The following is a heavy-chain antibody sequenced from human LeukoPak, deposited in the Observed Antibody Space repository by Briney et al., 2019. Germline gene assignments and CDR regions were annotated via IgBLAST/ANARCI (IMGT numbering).Heavy chain of an antibody. CDR1: GFTFSSYS. V-gene: IGHV3-21*01. Sequence: GGSLRLSCAASGFTFSSYSMNWVRQAPGKGLQWVASINSRSSFIWYADSLKGRFTISRDNAKNSAYLQMNSLRVEDTAMYYCVRDAWFGESRAGGQGTLVTVSP. J-gene: IGHJ4*02. CDR2: INSRSSFI. D-gene: IGHD3-10*01. CDR3: VRDAWFGESRA.